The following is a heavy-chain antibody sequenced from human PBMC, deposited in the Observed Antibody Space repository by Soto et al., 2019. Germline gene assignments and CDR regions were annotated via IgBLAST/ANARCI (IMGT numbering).Heavy chain of an antibody. V-gene: IGHV3-7*03. CDR1: GFTFSSYW. Sequence: PGGSLRLSCAASGFTFSSYWMNWVRQAPGKGLEWLTNIRQDGAQKHYVDSVKGRFTISRENAKNSLYLQMDSLRAEDTAVYYCARDFRATGGLDYWGQGTLVTVSS. CDR3: ARDFRATGGLDY. CDR2: IRQDGAQK. D-gene: IGHD2-15*01. J-gene: IGHJ4*02.